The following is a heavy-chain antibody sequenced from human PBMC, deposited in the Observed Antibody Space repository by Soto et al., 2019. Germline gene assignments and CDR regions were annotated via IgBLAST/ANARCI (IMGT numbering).Heavy chain of an antibody. V-gene: IGHV1-69*13. CDR2: IIPIFGTA. J-gene: IGHJ6*02. D-gene: IGHD3-10*01. Sequence: ASVKVSCKASGGTFSSYAISWVRQAPGQGLEWMGGIIPIFGTANYAQKFQGRVTITADESTSTAYMELSSLRSEDTAVYYCARDLRGVRGVIINYYYYGMDVWGQGTTVTVSS. CDR3: ARDLRGVRGVIINYYYYGMDV. CDR1: GGTFSSYA.